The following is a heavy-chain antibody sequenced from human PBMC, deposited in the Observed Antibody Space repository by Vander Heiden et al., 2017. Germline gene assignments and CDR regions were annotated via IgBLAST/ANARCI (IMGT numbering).Heavy chain of an antibody. D-gene: IGHD6-19*01. CDR2: ILPDETKR. J-gene: IGHJ4*02. Sequence: QVQLVQSGGGVVQPGRSLRLSCEASGSTFSRFGMHWVRQAPGKGLEWVANILPDETKRYGADSVKGRFTVSRDNSKNTLYLQINSLRVEDTAVYYCARDGSGWYPGDYWGQGTLVTVSS. V-gene: IGHV3-33*01. CDR3: ARDGSGWYPGDY. CDR1: GSTFSRFG.